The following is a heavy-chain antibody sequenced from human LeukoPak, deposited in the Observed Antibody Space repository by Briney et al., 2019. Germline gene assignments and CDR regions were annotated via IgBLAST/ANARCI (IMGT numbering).Heavy chain of an antibody. J-gene: IGHJ3*02. CDR1: GYTFTSYY. Sequence: ASVKVSCRASGYTFTSYYMHWVRQAPGQGLEWMGIINPSGGSTSYAQKFQGRVTMTRDTSTSTVYTELSSLRSDDTAVYYCAREHSSSRWGQWLAPSGAFDIWGQGTMVTVSS. CDR2: INPSGGST. CDR3: AREHSSSRWGQWLAPSGAFDI. V-gene: IGHV1-46*01. D-gene: IGHD6-19*01.